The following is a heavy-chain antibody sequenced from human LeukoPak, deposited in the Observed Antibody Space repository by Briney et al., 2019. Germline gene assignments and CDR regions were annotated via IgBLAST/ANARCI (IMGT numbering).Heavy chain of an antibody. CDR2: IYTSGST. V-gene: IGHV4-4*07. Sequence: PSETLSLTCTVSGGSISSYYWSWIRQPAGKGLEWIGRIYTSGSTNYNPSLKSRVTMSVDTSKNQFSLKLSSVTAADTAVYYCARGRKAAAGPPFFDYWGQGTLVTVSS. D-gene: IGHD6-13*01. J-gene: IGHJ4*02. CDR1: GGSISSYY. CDR3: ARGRKAAAGPPFFDY.